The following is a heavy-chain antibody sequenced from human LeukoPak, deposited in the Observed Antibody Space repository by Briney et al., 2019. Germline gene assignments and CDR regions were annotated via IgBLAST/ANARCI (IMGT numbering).Heavy chain of an antibody. CDR1: GFTFSSYG. CDR3: AKRVAYSSSWPHFDY. D-gene: IGHD6-13*01. CDR2: ISYDGSNK. Sequence: GRSLRLSCAASGFTFSSYGMHWVRQAPGKGLEWVAVISYDGSNKYYADSVKGRFTISRDNSKNTLYLQMNSLRAEDTAIYYCAKRVAYSSSWPHFDYWGQGTLVTVSS. J-gene: IGHJ4*02. V-gene: IGHV3-30*18.